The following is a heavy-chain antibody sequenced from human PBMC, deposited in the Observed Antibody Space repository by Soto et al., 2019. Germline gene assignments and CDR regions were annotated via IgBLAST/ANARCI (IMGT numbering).Heavy chain of an antibody. J-gene: IGHJ5*02. D-gene: IGHD3-10*01. CDR2: ISSSSSYI. CDR1: GFTFSSYS. CDR3: ARDRDYYGSGSFRWFDP. V-gene: IGHV3-21*01. Sequence: GGSLRLSCAASGFTFSSYSMNWVRQAPGKGLEWVSSISSSSSYIYYADSVKGRFTISRDNAKNSLYLQMNSLRAEDTAVYYCARDRDYYGSGSFRWFDPWGQGTLVTVSS.